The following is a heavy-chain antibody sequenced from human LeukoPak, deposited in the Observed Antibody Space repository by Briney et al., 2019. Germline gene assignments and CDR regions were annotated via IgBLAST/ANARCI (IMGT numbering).Heavy chain of an antibody. CDR2: IYYSGST. Sequence: SETLSLTCTVSGGSISSYYWSWIRQPPGKGLEWIGYIYYSGSTNYNPSLKSRVTISVDTSKNQFSLKLSSVTAADTAVYYCASLILTGYYCRSWGQGTLVTVSS. D-gene: IGHD3-9*01. CDR3: ASLILTGYYCRS. CDR1: GGSISSYY. J-gene: IGHJ4*02. V-gene: IGHV4-59*08.